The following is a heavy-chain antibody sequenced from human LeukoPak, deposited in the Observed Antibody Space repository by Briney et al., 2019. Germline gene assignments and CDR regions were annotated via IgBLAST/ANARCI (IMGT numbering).Heavy chain of an antibody. CDR3: ARADYRGNYLVY. V-gene: IGHV3-74*01. J-gene: IGHJ4*02. CDR2: INPDGSSK. CDR1: GFTFSIYA. D-gene: IGHD1-26*01. Sequence: GGSLRLSCAGSGFTFSIYAMSWVRQAPGKGLEWVSRINPDGSSKTYADSVKGRFTISRDNAKNTLYLQMNSLRAEDTAVYYCARADYRGNYLVYWGQGTLVTVSS.